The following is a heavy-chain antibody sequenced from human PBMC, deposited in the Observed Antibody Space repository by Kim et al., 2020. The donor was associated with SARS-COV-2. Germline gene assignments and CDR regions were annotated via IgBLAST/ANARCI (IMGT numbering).Heavy chain of an antibody. CDR3: SKEGEQGGSYSMQD. Sequence: GGSLRLSCAASGLTFSSYAVSWVRQAPGKGLEWVSAVGSSGGTTYYADSVKGRFIISRDNSGNTVYLQMNGLRAEDTAVYYCSKEGEQGGSYSMQDWGQG. CDR2: VGSSGGTT. D-gene: IGHD3-16*01. V-gene: IGHV3-23*01. CDR1: GLTFSSYA. J-gene: IGHJ4*01.